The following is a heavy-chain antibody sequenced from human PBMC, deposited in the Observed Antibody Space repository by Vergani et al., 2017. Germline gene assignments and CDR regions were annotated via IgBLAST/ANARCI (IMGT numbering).Heavy chain of an antibody. CDR3: AKDLRPLLWFGEDNDPGYFDL. CDR1: GFTFSSYG. D-gene: IGHD3-10*01. V-gene: IGHV3-30*18. Sequence: QVQLVESGGGVVQPGRSLRLSCAASGFTFSSYGMHWVRPAPGKGLEWVAVISYDGSNKYYADSVKGRFTISRDNSKNTLYLQMNSLRAEDTAVYYCAKDLRPLLWFGEDNDPGYFDLWGRGTLVTVSS. J-gene: IGHJ2*01. CDR2: ISYDGSNK.